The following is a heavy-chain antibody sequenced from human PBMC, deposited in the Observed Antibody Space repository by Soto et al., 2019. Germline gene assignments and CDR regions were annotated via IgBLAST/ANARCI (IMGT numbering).Heavy chain of an antibody. CDR3: AKDRATYYHGSGIED. Sequence: EVELLESGGGLAQPGGSLRLSCAASGFTFSRSVMAWVRQAPGRGLEWVSAISGSGADTYYADSVKGRFTVSRDNSKNTLFLQMNSLRDEDTAVYYCAKDRATYYHGSGIEDWGQGTLVTVSS. V-gene: IGHV3-23*01. J-gene: IGHJ4*02. D-gene: IGHD3-10*01. CDR2: ISGSGADT. CDR1: GFTFSRSV.